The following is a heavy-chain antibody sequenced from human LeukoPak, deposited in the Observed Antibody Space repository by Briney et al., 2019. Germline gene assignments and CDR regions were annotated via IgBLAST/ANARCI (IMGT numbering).Heavy chain of an antibody. Sequence: PGGSLRLSCAASGFTFSSYAMSWVRQAPGKGLEWVSAISGSGGSTYYADSVKGRFTISRDNSKNTLYLQMNSLRAEDTAVYYCAKITSGWYGVGGDFDYWGQGTLVTVSS. CDR3: AKITSGWYGVGGDFDY. V-gene: IGHV3-23*01. CDR2: ISGSGGST. J-gene: IGHJ4*02. CDR1: GFTFSSYA. D-gene: IGHD6-19*01.